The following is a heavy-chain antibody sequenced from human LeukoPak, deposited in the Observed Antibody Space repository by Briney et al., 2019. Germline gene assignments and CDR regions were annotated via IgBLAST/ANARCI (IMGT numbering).Heavy chain of an antibody. CDR3: GRGGEMATINY. J-gene: IGHJ4*02. D-gene: IGHD5-24*01. V-gene: IGHV1-8*01. CDR2: MNPDSANT. Sequence: ASVKVSCKTSGYTFTSYAINWVRQATGQGLEWMGRMNPDSANTGFAQKFQGRLTLTRNTSTRAAYMELSSLTSEDTAVYYRGRGGEMATINYWGQGTLVTVSS. CDR1: GYTFTSYA.